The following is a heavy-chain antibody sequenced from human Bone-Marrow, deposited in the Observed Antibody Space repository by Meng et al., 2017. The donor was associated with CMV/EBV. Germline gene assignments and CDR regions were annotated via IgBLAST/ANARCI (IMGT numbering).Heavy chain of an antibody. CDR1: GGSFSGYY. CDR3: ARGFGVVPAAIRGWFDP. CDR2: INHSGST. Sequence: GSLRLSCAVYGGSFSGYYWSWIRQPPGKGLEWIGEINHSGSTNYNPSLKSRVTISVDTSKNQFSLKLSSVTAADTAVYYCARGFGVVPAAIRGWFDPWGQGTLVTVSS. J-gene: IGHJ5*02. V-gene: IGHV4-34*01. D-gene: IGHD2-2*01.